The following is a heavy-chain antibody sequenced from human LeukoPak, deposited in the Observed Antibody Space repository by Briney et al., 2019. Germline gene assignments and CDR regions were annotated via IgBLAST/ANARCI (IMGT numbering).Heavy chain of an antibody. V-gene: IGHV1-2*02. J-gene: IGHJ1*01. CDR3: ARSLGYYDSEGIYFQH. CDR2: INPNSGGT. CDR1: GYTFTGYY. Sequence: ASVKVFCKASGYTFTGYYIHWVRQAPGQGLEWMGWINPNSGGTNYAQKFQGRVTMTRDTSISTAYMELSRLRFDDTAVYYCARSLGYYDSEGIYFQHWGQGTLVTVSS. D-gene: IGHD3-22*01.